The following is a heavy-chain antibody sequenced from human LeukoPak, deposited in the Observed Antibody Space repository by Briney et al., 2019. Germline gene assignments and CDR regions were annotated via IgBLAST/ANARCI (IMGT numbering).Heavy chain of an antibody. CDR1: GGSISSYY. CDR3: ARGRTVTIDY. Sequence: SETLSLTCTVSGGSISSYYWSWIRQPPGKGLEWIGEINHSGSTNYNPSLKSRVTISVDTSKNQFSLKLSSVTAADTAVYYCARGRTVTIDYWGQGTLVTVSS. J-gene: IGHJ4*02. D-gene: IGHD4-17*01. CDR2: INHSGST. V-gene: IGHV4-34*01.